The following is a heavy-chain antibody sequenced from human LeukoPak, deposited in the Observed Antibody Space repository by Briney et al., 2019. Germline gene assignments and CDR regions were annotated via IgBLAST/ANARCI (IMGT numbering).Heavy chain of an antibody. Sequence: GSLRLSCAVSGFTFSSYAMSWVRQAPGKGLEWVSAISDSGGSTYYADSVKGRFTISRDNSKNTLYLQMNSLRAEDTAVYYCAKVGGYIRYCSSTSCYGDWFDPWGQGTLVTVSS. V-gene: IGHV3-23*01. J-gene: IGHJ5*02. CDR2: ISDSGGST. CDR3: AKVGGYIRYCSSTSCYGDWFDP. D-gene: IGHD2-2*01. CDR1: GFTFSSYA.